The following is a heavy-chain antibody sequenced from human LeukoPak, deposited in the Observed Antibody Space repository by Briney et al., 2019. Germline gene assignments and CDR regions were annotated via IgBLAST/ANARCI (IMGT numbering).Heavy chain of an antibody. Sequence: GGSLRLSCAASGFTVTSYAMSWVCQTPEKGLEWVSSISSGGDITHHADSVMGGFTISRDISKNPQYLQMNSLRVEDTAVYYCAKSDCGGDCYLLDYWGQGTLVTVSS. D-gene: IGHD2-21*02. CDR1: GFTVTSYA. CDR2: ISSGGDIT. J-gene: IGHJ4*02. V-gene: IGHV3-23*01. CDR3: AKSDCGGDCYLLDY.